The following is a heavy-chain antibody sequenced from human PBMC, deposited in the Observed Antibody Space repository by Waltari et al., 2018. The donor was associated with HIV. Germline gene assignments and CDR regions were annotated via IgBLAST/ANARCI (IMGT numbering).Heavy chain of an antibody. J-gene: IGHJ2*01. CDR2: INHSGTV. V-gene: IGHV4-34*01. CDR3: ARWRGHFDV. Sequence: QVELQQWGGGLVLKPSETLSLACAPSGGSLTGNYWSWIRQGPGKGPEWSGEINHSGTVNYKPSLRRRITISFDMPSNQLSLRLTSVTAADSAAYYCARWRGHFDVWGRGTLVTVS. D-gene: IGHD3-3*01. CDR1: GGSLTGNY.